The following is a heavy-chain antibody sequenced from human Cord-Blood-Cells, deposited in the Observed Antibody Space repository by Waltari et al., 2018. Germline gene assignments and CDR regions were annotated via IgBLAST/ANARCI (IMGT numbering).Heavy chain of an antibody. J-gene: IGHJ5*02. V-gene: IGHV4-34*01. Sequence: QVQLQQWGAGLLKPSETMYLTCAVHGGSFSGYYWSWIRQPQGKGLEWIGEINHSGSTNYNPSLKSRVTISVDTSKNQFSLKLSSVTAADTAVYYCARGYGGNSRPDGWTYDWFDPWGQGTLVTVSS. CDR1: GGSFSGYY. CDR2: INHSGST. CDR3: ARGYGGNSRPDGWTYDWFDP. D-gene: IGHD4-17*01.